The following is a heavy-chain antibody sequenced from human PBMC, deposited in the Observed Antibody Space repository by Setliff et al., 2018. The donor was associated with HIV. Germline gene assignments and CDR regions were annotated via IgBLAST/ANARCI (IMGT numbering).Heavy chain of an antibody. CDR2: INHSGRT. J-gene: IGHJ6*03. CDR3: ARSRPRSMDFYMDV. CDR1: GGSISSHY. D-gene: IGHD2-8*01. Sequence: SKTLSLTCTVSGGSISSHYWSWIRQPPGKGLEWIGEINHSGRTNYNPSLKSRITISVDTSQNQLSLNLSSVTAADTAVYYCARSRPRSMDFYMDVWGKGTTVTVS. V-gene: IGHV4-34*01.